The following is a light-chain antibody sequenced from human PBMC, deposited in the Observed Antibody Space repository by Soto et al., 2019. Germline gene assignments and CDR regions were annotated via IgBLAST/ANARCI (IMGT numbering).Light chain of an antibody. J-gene: IGKJ1*01. CDR1: QSISSY. CDR2: AAS. Sequence: DIQMTQSPSSLSASVGDRVTITFRASQSISSYLNWCQQKPGKAPKLLIYAASSLQSGVPSRFSGSGSGSDFTLTISSLQPEDFATYYCQQSYSTPRTFGQGTKVDIK. V-gene: IGKV1-39*01. CDR3: QQSYSTPRT.